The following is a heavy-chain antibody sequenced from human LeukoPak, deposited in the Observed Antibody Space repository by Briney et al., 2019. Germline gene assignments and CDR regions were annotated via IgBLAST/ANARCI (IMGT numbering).Heavy chain of an antibody. Sequence: GESLKISCKGSGYSFTTYWIGWVRQMPGKGLEWMGIIYPSDSHTTYSPSFQGQVSISADKSISTAYLQWSSLKASDTAMYYCARGRNVLPFLFDPWGQGTLVTVSS. CDR3: ARGRNVLPFLFDP. CDR1: GYSFTTYW. J-gene: IGHJ5*02. V-gene: IGHV5-51*01. CDR2: IYPSDSHT. D-gene: IGHD3-3*01.